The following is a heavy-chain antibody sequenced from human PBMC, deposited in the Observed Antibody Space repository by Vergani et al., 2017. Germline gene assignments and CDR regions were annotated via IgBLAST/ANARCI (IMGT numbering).Heavy chain of an antibody. CDR1: GGSFSGYY. CDR2: INHSGST. Sequence: QVQLQQWGAGLLKPSETLSLTCAVYGGSFSGYYWSWIRQPPGKGLEWIGEINHSGSTNYNPSLKSRVTISVDTSKNQFSLKLSSVTAADTAVYYCAREVRHLAPYYYYYYYMDVWGKGTTVTVSS. V-gene: IGHV4-34*01. CDR3: AREVRHLAPYYYYYYYMDV. D-gene: IGHD3-22*01. J-gene: IGHJ6*03.